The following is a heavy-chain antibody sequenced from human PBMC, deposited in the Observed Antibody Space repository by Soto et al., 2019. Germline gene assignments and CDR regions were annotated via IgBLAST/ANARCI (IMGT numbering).Heavy chain of an antibody. J-gene: IGHJ4*02. V-gene: IGHV3-48*01. Sequence: GGSLRLSCAASGFTFSSYSMNWVRQAPGKGLEWVSYISSSSSTIYYADSVKGRFTISRDNAKNSLYLQMNSLRAEDTAVYYCARDSGWLLPNYFDYWGQGTLVTVSS. CDR1: GFTFSSYS. CDR3: ARDSGWLLPNYFDY. CDR2: ISSSSSTI. D-gene: IGHD3-22*01.